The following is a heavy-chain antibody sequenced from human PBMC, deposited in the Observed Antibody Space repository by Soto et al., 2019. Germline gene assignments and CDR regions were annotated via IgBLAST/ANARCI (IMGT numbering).Heavy chain of an antibody. CDR3: ARDNTDLNSYFDY. V-gene: IGHV3-33*01. Sequence: QVQLVESGGGVVQPGRSLRLSCAASGFTFSSYGMHWVRQAPGKGLEWVAVIWYDGSNKYYADSVKGRFTISRDNSKNTLYLQMNSLRAEDTAVYYCARDNTDLNSYFDYWGQGTLVTVSS. J-gene: IGHJ4*02. D-gene: IGHD4-17*01. CDR1: GFTFSSYG. CDR2: IWYDGSNK.